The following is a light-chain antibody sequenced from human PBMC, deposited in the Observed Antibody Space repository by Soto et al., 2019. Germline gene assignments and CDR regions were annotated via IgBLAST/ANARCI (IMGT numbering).Light chain of an antibody. V-gene: IGKV1-39*01. Sequence: DIQMTQSPSSLSASVGDRVTITCRASQSIVTYLNWYLQKPGKAPKLLIYAASNLQSGVPSRFSGSGSGTDFTLTISSLQPEDFATYYCLQDYNYPYTFGQGTRLEI. CDR1: QSIVTY. CDR3: LQDYNYPYT. J-gene: IGKJ5*01. CDR2: AAS.